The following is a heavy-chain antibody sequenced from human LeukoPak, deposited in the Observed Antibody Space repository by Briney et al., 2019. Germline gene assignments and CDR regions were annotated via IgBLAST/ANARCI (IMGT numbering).Heavy chain of an antibody. V-gene: IGHV3-48*01. D-gene: IGHD1-26*01. CDR2: ISSSGSTI. CDR1: GFTFSSYC. J-gene: IGHJ4*02. Sequence: GGSLRLSCAASGFTFSSYCMSWVRQAPGKGLEWVAYISSSGSTIYYADSVKGRFTISRDNAKNSLYLQMNSLRAEDTAVYHCARDLFSGSYYGSWGQRALVTVSS. CDR3: ARDLFSGSYYGS.